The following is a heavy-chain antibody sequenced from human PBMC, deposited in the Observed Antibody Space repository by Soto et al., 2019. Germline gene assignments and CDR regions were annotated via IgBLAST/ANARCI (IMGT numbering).Heavy chain of an antibody. J-gene: IGHJ4*02. CDR3: XXXXYGDY. V-gene: IGHV1-18*01. Sequence: QVHLVQSGAEVKKPGASVKVSCKGSGYDFTTYGITWVRQAPGQGLEWMAWISAHNGNTDYAQKLQGRVTVTRDTSTSTAYMELRSLRXXXXXXXXXXXXXYGDYWGQGALVTVSS. CDR1: GYDFTTYG. D-gene: IGHD4-17*01. CDR2: ISAHNGNT.